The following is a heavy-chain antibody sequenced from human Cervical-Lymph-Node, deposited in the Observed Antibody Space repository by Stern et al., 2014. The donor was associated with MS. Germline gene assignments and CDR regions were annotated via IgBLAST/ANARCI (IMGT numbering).Heavy chain of an antibody. Sequence: EVQLVESGGGLVKPGGSLRLSCAASGFTFSSYSMNWVRQAPGKGLEWVSSISSSSSYIYYADSVKGRFTISRDNAKNSRNLQMTSLRAEDTAVYSCARDRGGIAAAAPPHYWGQGTLVTVSS. D-gene: IGHD6-13*01. CDR2: ISSSSSYI. CDR1: GFTFSSYS. V-gene: IGHV3-21*01. J-gene: IGHJ4*02. CDR3: ARDRGGIAAAAPPHY.